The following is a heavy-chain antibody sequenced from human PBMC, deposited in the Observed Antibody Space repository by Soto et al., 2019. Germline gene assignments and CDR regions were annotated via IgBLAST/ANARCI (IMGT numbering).Heavy chain of an antibody. Sequence: EVQLVESGGGLVQPGRSLRLSCAASGFTFHDYAMHWVRQAPGKGLEWVSGISSNSAIIYYADSVKGRFTISRDNAKNSLYLQMNSLRPEDTALYYCAKDWGGSNWYSFDYWGQGTLVTVSS. CDR2: ISSNSAII. J-gene: IGHJ4*02. CDR3: AKDWGGSNWYSFDY. V-gene: IGHV3-9*01. D-gene: IGHD4-4*01. CDR1: GFTFHDYA.